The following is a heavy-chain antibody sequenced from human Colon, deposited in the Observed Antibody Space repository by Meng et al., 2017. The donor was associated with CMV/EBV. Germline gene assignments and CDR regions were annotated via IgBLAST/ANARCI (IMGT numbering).Heavy chain of an antibody. D-gene: IGHD3-22*01. Sequence: ASVKVSCKASGYIFTDHDMHWVRQAPGQGPEWMGLIKPDSGATDFARKLQGRATMTRDTSTGTVSMELSSLTYDDTAVYYCARPDDYYDTSGYYYNHAFDIWGQGTMVTVSS. CDR2: IKPDSGAT. CDR3: ARPDDYYDTSGYYYNHAFDI. V-gene: IGHV1-2*02. CDR1: GYIFTDHD. J-gene: IGHJ3*02.